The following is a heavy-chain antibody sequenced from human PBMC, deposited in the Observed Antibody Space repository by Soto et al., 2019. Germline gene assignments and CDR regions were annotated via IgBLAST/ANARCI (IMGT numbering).Heavy chain of an antibody. CDR2: ISGSVGNA. Sequence: GESLRPACAASGFTFSSDAISWVRQAPGEGLEWVSSISGSVGNAYYADSVKGRFTISRDNSKNTLHMQMNSLRAGDTAVYHCAKDGASGSYPPYYYYGMDVWGQGTTVTVSS. D-gene: IGHD1-26*01. CDR1: GFTFSSDA. J-gene: IGHJ6*02. V-gene: IGHV3-23*01. CDR3: AKDGASGSYPPYYYYGMDV.